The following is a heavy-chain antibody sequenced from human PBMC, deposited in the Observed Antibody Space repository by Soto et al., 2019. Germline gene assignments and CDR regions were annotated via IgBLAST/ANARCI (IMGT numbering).Heavy chain of an antibody. D-gene: IGHD3-10*01. CDR2: IWYDGSNK. CDR1: GFTFSSYG. Sequence: GGSLRLSCAASGFTFSSYGMHWVRQAPGKGLEWVAVIWYDGSNKYYADSVKGRFTISRDNSKNTLYLQMNSLRAEDTAVYYCAREVPGDYYYYMDVWGKGTTVTVSS. V-gene: IGHV3-33*01. CDR3: AREVPGDYYYYMDV. J-gene: IGHJ6*03.